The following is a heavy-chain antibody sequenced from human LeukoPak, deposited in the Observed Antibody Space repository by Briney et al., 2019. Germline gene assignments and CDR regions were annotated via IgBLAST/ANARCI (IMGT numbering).Heavy chain of an antibody. J-gene: IGHJ3*02. CDR3: ARDRGYGSGNYDAFDI. CDR2: INPSGGTT. V-gene: IGHV1-46*01. Sequence: ASVKVSCKASGYTFTSYYMHWVRQAPGQGLEWMGIINPSGGTTSYAQKCQGRVTMTRDTSTSTVYMELSSLRSEDTAVYYCARDRGYGSGNYDAFDIWGQGTMVTVSS. CDR1: GYTFTSYY. D-gene: IGHD3-10*01.